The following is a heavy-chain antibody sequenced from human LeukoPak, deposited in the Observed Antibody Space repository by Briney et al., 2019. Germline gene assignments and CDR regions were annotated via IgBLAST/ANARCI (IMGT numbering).Heavy chain of an antibody. V-gene: IGHV3-74*01. D-gene: IGHD4-17*01. J-gene: IGHJ4*02. CDR3: ARGEDSYGDYFDY. CDR1: GHTFSSYW. CDR2: INSDGNNT. Sequence: GGSQTLFCAASGHTFSSYWMHWVRQAPGEGLVWVSCINSDGNNTIYADSVEGRLTLSRDNAKNTLYLQMNSRRAEDTAVYYCARGEDSYGDYFDYWGQGTLVTVSS.